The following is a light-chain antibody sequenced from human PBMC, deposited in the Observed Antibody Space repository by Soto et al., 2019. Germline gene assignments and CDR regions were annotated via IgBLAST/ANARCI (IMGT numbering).Light chain of an antibody. CDR3: SSYSTTTTPQWV. J-gene: IGLJ3*02. CDR2: EVT. V-gene: IGLV2-8*01. CDR1: SSDVGGYNY. Sequence: QSALTQPPSASGSPGQSVTISCTGTSSDVGGYNYVSWYQQHPGKAPKLMIYEVTKRPSGVPDRFSGSKSGNTASLTVSGLQAEDEADYYCSSYSTTTTPQWVFGGGTKLTVL.